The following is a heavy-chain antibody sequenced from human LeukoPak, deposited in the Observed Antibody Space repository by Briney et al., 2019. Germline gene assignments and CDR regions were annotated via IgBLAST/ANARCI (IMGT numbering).Heavy chain of an antibody. Sequence: SETLSLTCTVSGGSISSGSYYWSWIRQPAGKGLEWIGRIYTSGSTNYNPSLKSRVTISVDTSKNQFSLRPSSVTAADTAVYYCARLRGRVTHYFDYWGQGTLATVSS. J-gene: IGHJ4*02. CDR2: IYTSGST. V-gene: IGHV4-61*02. D-gene: IGHD2-21*02. CDR3: ARLRGRVTHYFDY. CDR1: GGSISSGSYY.